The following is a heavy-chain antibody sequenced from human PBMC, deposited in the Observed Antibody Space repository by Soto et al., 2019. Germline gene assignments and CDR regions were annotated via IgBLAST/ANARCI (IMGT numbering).Heavy chain of an antibody. D-gene: IGHD6-6*01. CDR2: IIPILGIA. J-gene: IGHJ5*02. CDR3: ARDRGTAGIAARRGWFDP. CDR1: GGTFSSYT. Sequence: QVQLVQSGAEVKKPGSSVKVSCKASGGTFSSYTISWVRQAPGQGLEWMGRIIPILGIANYAQKFQGRVTITADKSTSTAYMELSSLRSEDTAVYYWARDRGTAGIAARRGWFDPWGQGTLVTVSS. V-gene: IGHV1-69*08.